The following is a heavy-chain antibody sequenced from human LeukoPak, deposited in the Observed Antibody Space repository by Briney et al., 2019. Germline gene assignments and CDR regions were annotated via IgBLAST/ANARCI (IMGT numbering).Heavy chain of an antibody. D-gene: IGHD3-16*02. J-gene: IGHJ4*02. CDR1: GYTFTGYY. CDR3: ARDYVWGSYRSPLDY. V-gene: IGHV1-2*02. Sequence: ASVKVSCKAFGYTFTGYYMHWVRQAPGQGLEWMGWINPNSGGTDYAQKFQGRVTMTRDTSISTAYMELSRLRSDDTAVYYCARDYVWGSYRSPLDYWGQGTLVTVSS. CDR2: INPNSGGT.